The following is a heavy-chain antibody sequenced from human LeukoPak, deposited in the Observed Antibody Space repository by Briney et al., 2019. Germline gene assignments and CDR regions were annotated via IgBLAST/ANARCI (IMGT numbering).Heavy chain of an antibody. V-gene: IGHV3-30*04. CDR3: AREITMVRGVITNWFDP. CDR1: GFTFSSYA. D-gene: IGHD3-10*01. J-gene: IGHJ5*02. CDR2: ISYDGSNK. Sequence: PGRSLRLSCAASGFTFSSYAMHWVRQAPGKGLEWVAVISYDGSNKYYADSVKGRFTISRDNSKNTLYLQMNSLRAEDTAVYYCAREITMVRGVITNWFDPWGQGTLVTVFS.